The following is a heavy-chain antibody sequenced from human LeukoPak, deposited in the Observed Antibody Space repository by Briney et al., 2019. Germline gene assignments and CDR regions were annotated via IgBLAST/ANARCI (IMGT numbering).Heavy chain of an antibody. V-gene: IGHV3-74*01. CDR3: AKPPEVGATVGYFDY. J-gene: IGHJ4*02. Sequence: GGSLRLSCVASGFTLSSYWMHWVRKAPGKGLVWVSRINGDGSSTSYADSVKGRFTLSRDTAKNTLYLQMNSLRAEDTAVYYCAKPPEVGATVGYFDYWGQGTLVTVSS. CDR1: GFTLSSYW. CDR2: INGDGSST. D-gene: IGHD1-26*01.